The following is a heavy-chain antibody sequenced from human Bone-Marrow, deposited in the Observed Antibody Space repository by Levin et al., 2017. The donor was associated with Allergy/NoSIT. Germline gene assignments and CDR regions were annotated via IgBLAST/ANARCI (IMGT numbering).Heavy chain of an antibody. CDR1: GQTLIELS. CDR2: FDPDNAET. J-gene: IGHJ3*02. D-gene: IGHD3-10*01. CDR3: ATDQVVRGVIATHDPFDI. V-gene: IGHV1-24*01. Sequence: ASVKVSCKVFGQTLIELSMHWVRQTPGRGLEWMGGFDPDNAETIYAQKFQGRVTMTEDTSTDTAYMELSSLRSEDTAVYYCATDQVVRGVIATHDPFDIWGQGTMVTVSS.